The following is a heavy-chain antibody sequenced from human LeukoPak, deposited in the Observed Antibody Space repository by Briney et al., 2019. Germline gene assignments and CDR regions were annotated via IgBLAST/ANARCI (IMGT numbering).Heavy chain of an antibody. D-gene: IGHD6-19*01. J-gene: IGHJ6*02. CDR2: INHSGST. CDR1: GGSFSGYY. Sequence: SETLSLTCAVYGGSFSGYYWSWIRQPPGKGLEWIGEINHSGSTNYNPSLKSRVTISVDTSKNQFSLKLSSVTAADTAVYYCARGRGSGWYYYYGMDVWGQGNTVTVSS. V-gene: IGHV4-34*01. CDR3: ARGRGSGWYYYYGMDV.